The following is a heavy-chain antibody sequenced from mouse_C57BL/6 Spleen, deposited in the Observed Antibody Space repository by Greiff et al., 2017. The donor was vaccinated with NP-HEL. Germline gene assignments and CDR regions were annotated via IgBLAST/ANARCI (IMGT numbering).Heavy chain of an antibody. V-gene: IGHV1-26*01. Sequence: VQLQQSGPELVKPGASVKISCKASGYTFTDYYMNWVKQSHGKSLEWIGDINPNNGGTSYNQKFKGKATLTVDKSSSTAYMELRSLTSEDSAVYYCARWVDYYGSSSWFAYWGQGTLVTVSA. J-gene: IGHJ3*01. D-gene: IGHD1-1*01. CDR2: INPNNGGT. CDR1: GYTFTDYY. CDR3: ARWVDYYGSSSWFAY.